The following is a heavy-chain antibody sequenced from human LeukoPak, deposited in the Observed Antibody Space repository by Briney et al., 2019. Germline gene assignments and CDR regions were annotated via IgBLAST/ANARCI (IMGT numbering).Heavy chain of an antibody. D-gene: IGHD6-19*01. Sequence: SETLSRTCAVYGGSFSGYYWSWIRQPPGKGLEWIGEINHSGSTNYNPSLKSRVTISVDTSKNQFSLKLSSVTAADTAVYYCARGLGIAVAGTLIGFDYWGQGTLVTVSS. J-gene: IGHJ4*02. CDR2: INHSGST. CDR1: GGSFSGYY. CDR3: ARGLGIAVAGTLIGFDY. V-gene: IGHV4-34*01.